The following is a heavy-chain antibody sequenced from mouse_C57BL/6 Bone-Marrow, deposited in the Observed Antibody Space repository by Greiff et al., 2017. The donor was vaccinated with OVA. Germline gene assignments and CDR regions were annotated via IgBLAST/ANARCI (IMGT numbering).Heavy chain of an antibody. Sequence: EVKLMESGGDLVKPGGSLKLSCAASGFTFSSYGMSWVRQTPDKRLEWVATISSGGSYTYYPDSVKGRFTISRDNAKNTLYLQMSSLKSEDTAMYYCARHSGSLYCFDYWGQGTTLTVSS. CDR1: GFTFSSYG. CDR2: ISSGGSYT. CDR3: ARHSGSLYCFDY. J-gene: IGHJ2*01. D-gene: IGHD3-1*01. V-gene: IGHV5-6*01.